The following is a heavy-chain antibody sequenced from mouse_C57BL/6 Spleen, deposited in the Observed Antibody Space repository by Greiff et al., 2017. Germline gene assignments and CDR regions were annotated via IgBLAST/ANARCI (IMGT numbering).Heavy chain of an antibody. Sequence: EVKLVESGGDLVKPGGSLKLSCAASGFTFSSYGMSWVRQTPDKRLEWVATISSGGSYTYYPASVKGRFTISRDNAKNTLYLQMSSLKSEDTAMYYCARGNYYGSWFADWGQGTLVTVSA. V-gene: IGHV5-6*02. CDR1: GFTFSSYG. CDR2: ISSGGSYT. J-gene: IGHJ3*01. CDR3: ARGNYYGSWFAD. D-gene: IGHD1-1*01.